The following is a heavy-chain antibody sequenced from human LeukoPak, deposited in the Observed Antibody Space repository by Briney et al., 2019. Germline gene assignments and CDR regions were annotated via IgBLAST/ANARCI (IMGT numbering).Heavy chain of an antibody. CDR3: ARDIVVVPAAPYGMDV. CDR1: GYTFTSYA. CDR2: INAGNGNT. Sequence: ASVKVSCKASGYTFTSYAMHWVRQAPGQRLEWMGWINAGNGNTKYSQKFQGRVTITRDTSASTAYMELSSLRSEDTAVYYCARDIVVVPAAPYGMDVWGKGTTVTVSS. V-gene: IGHV1-3*01. D-gene: IGHD2-2*01. J-gene: IGHJ6*04.